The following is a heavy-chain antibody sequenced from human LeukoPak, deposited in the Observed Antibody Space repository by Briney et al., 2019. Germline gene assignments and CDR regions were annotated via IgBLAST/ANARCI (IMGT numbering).Heavy chain of an antibody. Sequence: GGSPRLSCAASGFTFSSYAMHWVRQAPGKGLEWVAVISYDGSNKYYADFVKGRFTISRDNAKNTLYLQMNSLRAEDTAVYYCARSDKYYYDSSGYLYYFDYWGQGTLVTVSS. D-gene: IGHD3-22*01. CDR2: ISYDGSNK. V-gene: IGHV3-30-3*01. CDR1: GFTFSSYA. CDR3: ARSDKYYYDSSGYLYYFDY. J-gene: IGHJ4*02.